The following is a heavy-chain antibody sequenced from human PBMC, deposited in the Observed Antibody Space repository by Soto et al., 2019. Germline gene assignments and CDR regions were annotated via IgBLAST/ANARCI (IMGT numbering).Heavy chain of an antibody. D-gene: IGHD2-8*01. CDR1: GGSISSGGYY. V-gene: IGHV4-31*03. CDR3: ARGFLGYCTNGVCYTSPFDY. J-gene: IGHJ4*02. Sequence: SETLSLTCTVSGGSISSGGYYWSWIRQHPGKGLEWIGYIYYSGSTYYNPSLKSRVTISVDTSKNQFSLKLSSATAADTAVYYCARGFLGYCTNGVCYTSPFDYWGQGTLVTVSS. CDR2: IYYSGST.